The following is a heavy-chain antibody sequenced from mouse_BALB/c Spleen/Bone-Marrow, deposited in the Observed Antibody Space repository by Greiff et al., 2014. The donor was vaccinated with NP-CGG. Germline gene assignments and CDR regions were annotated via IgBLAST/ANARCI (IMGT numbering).Heavy chain of an antibody. Sequence: EVQLQQSGPELVKPGTSVKISCKASGYSFTGYLMNWVKQSHGKSLEWIGRINPYNSDAFYNPKFKGKATLTVDKSSSTAHMGLWILTSEDSAVYYCGSTVNGRLDSWGQGATLTVSS. V-gene: IGHV1-20*01. CDR2: INPYNSDA. J-gene: IGHJ2*01. CDR3: GSTVNGRLDS. CDR1: GYSFTGYL. D-gene: IGHD1-1*02.